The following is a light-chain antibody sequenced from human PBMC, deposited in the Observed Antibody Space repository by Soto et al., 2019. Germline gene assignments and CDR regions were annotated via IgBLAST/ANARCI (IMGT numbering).Light chain of an antibody. CDR2: SAS. Sequence: DIQMTQSPSSLSASVGDRVTITCRASLGVSAYLLWYQQTQGRAPKLLIYSASNLVSGVPSRFSGSGAGTTVTLTISSLQPEDFATYYCQQSYRTPHTFGQGTKLETK. CDR1: LGVSAY. J-gene: IGKJ2*01. V-gene: IGKV1-39*01. CDR3: QQSYRTPHT.